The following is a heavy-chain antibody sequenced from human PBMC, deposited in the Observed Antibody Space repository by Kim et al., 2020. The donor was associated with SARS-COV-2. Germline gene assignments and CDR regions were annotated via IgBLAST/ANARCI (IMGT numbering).Heavy chain of an antibody. J-gene: IGHJ4*02. D-gene: IGHD3-22*01. CDR3: ARDSLPYPYYDSSGYSDY. V-gene: IGHV3-11*06. Sequence: KGRFTISRDNAKNSLYLQMNSLRAEDTAVYYCARDSLPYPYYDSSGYSDYWGQGTLVTVSS.